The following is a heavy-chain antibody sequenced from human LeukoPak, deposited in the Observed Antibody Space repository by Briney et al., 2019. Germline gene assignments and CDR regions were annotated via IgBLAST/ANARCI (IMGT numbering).Heavy chain of an antibody. CDR1: GFTFSSYA. CDR3: ARTVRPYYYYYGMDV. D-gene: IGHD6-6*01. J-gene: IGHJ6*02. CDR2: ISYDGSNK. Sequence: GGSLRLSCAASGFTFSSYAMHWVRQAPGKGLGWVAVISYDGSNKYYADSVKGRFTISRDNSKNTLYLQMNSLRAEDTAVYYCARTVRPYYYYYGMDVWGQGTTVTVSS. V-gene: IGHV3-30*04.